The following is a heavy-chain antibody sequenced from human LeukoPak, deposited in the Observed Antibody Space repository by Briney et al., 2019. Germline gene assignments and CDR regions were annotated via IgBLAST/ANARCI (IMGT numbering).Heavy chain of an antibody. J-gene: IGHJ4*02. Sequence: GASVKVSCKASGYTFTSYGISWVRQAPGQGLEWMGWISAYNGNTNYAQKLQGRVTMTTDTSTSTAYMELRSLRSDDTAVCYCARVGDYVWGSYRSYNFDYWGQGTLVTVSS. CDR3: ARVGDYVWGSYRSYNFDY. CDR1: GYTFTSYG. CDR2: ISAYNGNT. D-gene: IGHD3-16*02. V-gene: IGHV1-18*01.